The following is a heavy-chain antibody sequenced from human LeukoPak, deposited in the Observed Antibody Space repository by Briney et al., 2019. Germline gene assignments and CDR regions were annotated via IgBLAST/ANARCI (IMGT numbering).Heavy chain of an antibody. V-gene: IGHV3-53*01. CDR1: GLTVSDNY. Sequence: GGSLRLSCAASGLTVSDNYMSWARQAPGKGLEWVSVIYSGGSTYYADSVKGRFTISRDNSRNTLYLQMNSLRAEDTAVYYCARVRVVVEPAAIDYFDYWGQGTLVTVSS. D-gene: IGHD2-2*01. CDR3: ARVRVVVEPAAIDYFDY. J-gene: IGHJ4*02. CDR2: IYSGGST.